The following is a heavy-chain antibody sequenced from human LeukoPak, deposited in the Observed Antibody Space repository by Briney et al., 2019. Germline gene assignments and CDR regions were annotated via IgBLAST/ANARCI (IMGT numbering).Heavy chain of an antibody. D-gene: IGHD4-17*01. CDR3: ARGGRMTTVTPRV. CDR1: GGSISSGSYY. J-gene: IGHJ4*02. Sequence: PSETLSLTCTVSGGSISSGSYYWSWIRQPAGKGLEWIGRIYTSGSTNYNPSLKSRVTISVDTSKNQFSLKLSSVTAADTAVYYCARGGRMTTVTPRVWGQGTLVTVSS. V-gene: IGHV4-61*02. CDR2: IYTSGST.